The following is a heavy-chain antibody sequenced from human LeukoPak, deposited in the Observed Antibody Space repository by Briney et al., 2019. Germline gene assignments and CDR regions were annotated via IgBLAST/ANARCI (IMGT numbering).Heavy chain of an antibody. CDR2: INPNSGGT. J-gene: IGHJ6*02. D-gene: IGHD3-10*01. CDR1: GYTFTGYY. CDR3: ARDLQYYYGSGSSRFSYYYGMDV. Sequence: ASVKVSCKASGYTFTGYYMHWMRQAPGQGLEWMGWINPNSGGTNYARKFQGRVTMTRDTSISTAYMELSRLRSDDTAVYYCARDLQYYYGSGSSRFSYYYGMDVWGQGTTVTVSS. V-gene: IGHV1-2*02.